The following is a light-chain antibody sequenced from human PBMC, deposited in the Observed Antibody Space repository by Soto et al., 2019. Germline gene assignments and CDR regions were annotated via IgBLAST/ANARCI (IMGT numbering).Light chain of an antibody. V-gene: IGLV2-14*01. Sequence: QSVLTQPASVSGSPGQSITISCTGTSSDVGGYNYVSWYQQHPGKAPKLIIYEVSNRPSGVSNRFSGSKSGDTASLTISGLQDDDEADYYCSSYTTNSAPFVLGTGTKVTVL. CDR2: EVS. J-gene: IGLJ1*01. CDR1: SSDVGGYNY. CDR3: SSYTTNSAPFV.